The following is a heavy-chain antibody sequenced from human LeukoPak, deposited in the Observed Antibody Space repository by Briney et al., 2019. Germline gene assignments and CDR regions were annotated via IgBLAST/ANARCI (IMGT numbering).Heavy chain of an antibody. J-gene: IGHJ6*02. D-gene: IGHD1-26*01. CDR3: ARHQHAGREHYYGIDV. V-gene: IGHV4-38-2*02. Sequence: SETLSLTCTVSGYSISSGYYWGWIRQPPGKGLEWIGSIYHSGSTYYNPSLKSRVTISVDTSKNQFSLKLSSVTAADTAVYYCARHQHAGREHYYGIDVWGQGTTVSVSS. CDR2: IYHSGST. CDR1: GYSISSGYY.